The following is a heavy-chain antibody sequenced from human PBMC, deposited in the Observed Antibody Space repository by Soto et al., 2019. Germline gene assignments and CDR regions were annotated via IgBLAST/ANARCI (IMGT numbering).Heavy chain of an antibody. CDR1: GFTFDDYA. CDR2: ISWNSGSI. V-gene: IGHV3-9*01. D-gene: IGHD3-10*01. J-gene: IGHJ3*02. CDR3: AKDKTLSFTMVRGVSAFDI. Sequence: EVQLVESGGGLVQPGRSLRLSCAASGFTFDDYAMHWVRQAPGKGLEWVSGISWNSGSIGYADSVKGRFTISRDNAKNSLYLQMNSLRAEDTALYYCAKDKTLSFTMVRGVSAFDIWGQGTMVTVSS.